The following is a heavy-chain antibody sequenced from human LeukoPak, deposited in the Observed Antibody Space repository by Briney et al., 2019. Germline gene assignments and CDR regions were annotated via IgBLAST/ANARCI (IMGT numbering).Heavy chain of an antibody. Sequence: GGSLRLSCAASGFTFPSYAMSWVRQAPGKGLEWVSAISGSGGGTYYADSVKGRFTISRDNSKNTLYLQMNSLRAEDTAVYYCAXXTYYDILTGYCDAWGQGTLVTVSS. CDR2: ISGSGGGT. D-gene: IGHD3-9*01. V-gene: IGHV3-23*01. J-gene: IGHJ5*02. CDR1: GFTFPSYA. CDR3: AXXTYYDILTGYCDA.